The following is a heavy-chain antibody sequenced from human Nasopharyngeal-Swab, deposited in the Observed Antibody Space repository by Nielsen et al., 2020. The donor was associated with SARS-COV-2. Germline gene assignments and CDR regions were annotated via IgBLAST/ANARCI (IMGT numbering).Heavy chain of an antibody. CDR3: ARLLGRDYYYDSSGYYRGNWYFDL. Sequence: WIRQPPGKGLEWIGYIYYSGSTNYNPSLKSRVTISVDTSKNQFSLKLSSVTAADTAVYYCARLLGRDYYYDSSGYYRGNWYFDLWGRGTLATVSS. J-gene: IGHJ2*01. D-gene: IGHD3-22*01. V-gene: IGHV4-61*07. CDR2: IYYSGST.